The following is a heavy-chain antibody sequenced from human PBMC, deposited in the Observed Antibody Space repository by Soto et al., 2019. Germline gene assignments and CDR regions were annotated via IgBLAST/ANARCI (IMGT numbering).Heavy chain of an antibody. CDR3: AKSSGSSSGVVDY. CDR1: GFTFDDYA. J-gene: IGHJ4*02. CDR2: ISWNSGSI. V-gene: IGHV3-9*01. D-gene: IGHD6-6*01. Sequence: SLRLSCAASGFTFDDYAMHWVRQAPGKGLEWVSGISWNSGSIGYADSVKGRFTISRDNAKNSLYLQMNSLRAEDTALYYCAKSSGSSSGVVDYWGQGTLVTVSS.